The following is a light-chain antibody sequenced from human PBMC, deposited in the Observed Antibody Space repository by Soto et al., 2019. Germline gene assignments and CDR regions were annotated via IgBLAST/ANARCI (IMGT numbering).Light chain of an antibody. V-gene: IGLV1-51*01. CDR2: DDN. CDR3: GSWDSRLSDYV. Sequence: QAVLTQPPSVSAAPGQKVTISCSGSSSNIGGNSVSWYQQLPGTAPKLLIYDDNKRPSGIPERFSGSKSGKSATLGITGFQTGDEADYYCGSWDSRLSDYVSGNGTKVTV. J-gene: IGLJ1*01. CDR1: SSNIGGNS.